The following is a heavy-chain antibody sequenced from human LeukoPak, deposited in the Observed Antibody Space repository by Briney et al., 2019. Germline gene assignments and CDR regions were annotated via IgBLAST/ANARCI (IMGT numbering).Heavy chain of an antibody. V-gene: IGHV4-34*01. D-gene: IGHD3-16*02. CDR2: INHSGTT. Sequence: SETLSLTCAVYGGSFSGYYWSWIRQPPGKGLEWIGEINHSGTTDYNPSLKSRVTISVDTSKNQFSLKLSSVTAADTAVYYCARGWITFGGVITNWGQGTLVTVSS. J-gene: IGHJ4*02. CDR1: GGSFSGYY. CDR3: ARGWITFGGVITN.